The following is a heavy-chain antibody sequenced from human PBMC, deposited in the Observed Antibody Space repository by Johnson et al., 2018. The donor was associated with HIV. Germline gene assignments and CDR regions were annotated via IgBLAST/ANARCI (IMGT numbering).Heavy chain of an antibody. Sequence: QMLLVESGGGVVQPGRSLRLSCIASGFTFSSYGMHWVRQAPGKGLQWVALLSYDGSNEYYADSVQGRFTISRDNYKNTLHLQMNSLRAEDTAVYYCARDFVSWGATTGGPFDIWGQGTMVTVSS. V-gene: IGHV3-30*03. J-gene: IGHJ3*02. CDR3: ARDFVSWGATTGGPFDI. CDR2: LSYDGSNE. CDR1: GFTFSSYG. D-gene: IGHD1-26*01.